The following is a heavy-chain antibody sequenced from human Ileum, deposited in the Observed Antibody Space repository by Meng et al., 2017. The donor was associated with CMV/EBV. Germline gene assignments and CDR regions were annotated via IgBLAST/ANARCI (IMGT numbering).Heavy chain of an antibody. V-gene: IGHV4-30-4*01. D-gene: IGHD6-19*01. CDR2: IYYSGST. CDR1: GASLSTGDYY. J-gene: IGHJ4*02. Sequence: VQRQESGPGLVKPSRTMSLTCTVSGASLSTGDYYWSWIRRPPGKGPEWIGYIYYSGSTLYNPSLKSPVTISLDKSKNQFSLRLRSVTAADTAVYFCAREGGGWYFDSWGQGTLVTVSS. CDR3: AREGGGWYFDS.